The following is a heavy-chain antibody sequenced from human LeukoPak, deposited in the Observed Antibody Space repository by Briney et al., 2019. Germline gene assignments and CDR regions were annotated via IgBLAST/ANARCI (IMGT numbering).Heavy chain of an antibody. Sequence: SEALSLTCAVYGGSFSGYYWSWIGQPPGKGLEWIGEINHSGSTNYNPSLKSRVTISVDTSKNQFSLKLSSVTAADTAVYYCARDSAMGDAFDIWGQGTVVTVSS. V-gene: IGHV4-34*01. CDR3: ARDSAMGDAFDI. CDR1: GGSFSGYY. J-gene: IGHJ3*02. D-gene: IGHD5-18*01. CDR2: INHSGST.